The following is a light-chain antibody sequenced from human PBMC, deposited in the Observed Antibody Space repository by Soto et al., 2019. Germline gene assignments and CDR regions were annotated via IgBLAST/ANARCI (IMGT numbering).Light chain of an antibody. J-gene: IGKJ1*01. CDR1: QVITND. CDR3: QYGTSGT. Sequence: DIQMTQSPSSLSASVGDRLTITCLASQVITNDLGWYQQKPGKAPMRLIYAASTRATGIPARFSGSGSGTEFIITIRSLQSEDFALYCQQYGTSGTFGQGTKVDIK. CDR2: AAS. V-gene: IGKV1-17*01.